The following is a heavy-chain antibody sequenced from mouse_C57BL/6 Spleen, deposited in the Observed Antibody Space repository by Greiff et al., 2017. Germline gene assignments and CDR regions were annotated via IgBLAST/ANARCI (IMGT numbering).Heavy chain of an antibody. V-gene: IGHV14-3*01. J-gene: IGHJ3*01. Sequence: VQLQQSVAELVRPGASVKLSCTASGFNIKNTYMHWVKQRPEQGLEWIGRIDPANGNTTYAPKFQGQATITADTSSNTAYLQLSSLTSADTSIXYCARSEVRAWFAYWGQGTLVTVSA. CDR3: ARSEVRAWFAY. CDR2: IDPANGNT. CDR1: GFNIKNTY.